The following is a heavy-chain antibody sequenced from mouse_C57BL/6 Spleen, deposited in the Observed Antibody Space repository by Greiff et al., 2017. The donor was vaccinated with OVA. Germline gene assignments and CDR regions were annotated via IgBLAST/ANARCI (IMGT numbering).Heavy chain of an antibody. D-gene: IGHD2-3*01. CDR3: TTKDGYFCAY. V-gene: IGHV14-4*01. J-gene: IGHJ3*01. CDR1: GFNIKDAY. Sequence: VQLQQSGAELVRPGASVKLSCTASGFNIKDAYMHWVKQRPEQGLEWIGWIDPENGDTEYASKFQGKATITADTSSNTAYLQLSSLTSEDTAVYYCTTKDGYFCAYWGQGTLVTVSA. CDR2: IDPENGDT.